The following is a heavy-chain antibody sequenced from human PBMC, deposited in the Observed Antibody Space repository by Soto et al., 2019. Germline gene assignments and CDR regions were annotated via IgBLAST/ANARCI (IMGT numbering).Heavy chain of an antibody. D-gene: IGHD6-13*01. CDR3: AAYSSSWYPYYFDY. CDR1: GFPFSSYA. J-gene: IGHJ4*02. V-gene: IGHV3-33*08. CDR2: IWYDGSNK. Sequence: GGSLRLSCAASGFPFSSYAMSWVRQAPGKGLEWVAVIWYDGSNKYYADSVKGRFTISRDNSKNTLYLQMNSLRAEDTAVYYCAAYSSSWYPYYFDYWGQGTLVTVSS.